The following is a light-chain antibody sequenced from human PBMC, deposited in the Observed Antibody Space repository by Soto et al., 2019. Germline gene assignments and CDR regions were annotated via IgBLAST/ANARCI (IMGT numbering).Light chain of an antibody. CDR1: HGVSGW. CDR3: QQGKTVPFT. V-gene: IGKV1-12*01. J-gene: IGKJ3*01. Sequence: IQMTQSPSSVSASVGDTVTLSCQTSHGVSGWLAWYQQKPGKAPTLLIYTVSNLQSGVPSRFSGSGSVTDFSLTITNLQPEDFATYFCQQGKTVPFTFGPGPNV. CDR2: TVS.